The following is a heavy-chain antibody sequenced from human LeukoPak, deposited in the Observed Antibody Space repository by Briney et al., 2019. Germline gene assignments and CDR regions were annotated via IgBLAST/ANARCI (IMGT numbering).Heavy chain of an antibody. D-gene: IGHD3-10*01. Sequence: SETLSLTCTVSGGSISTSNYYWGWIRQPPGKGLEWIGNIFYSGSTYYSPSLRSRVTISLDTSRNQFSLKLNSVTAADTAVYYCARHLPITMVRGRRPNWFDPWGQGTLVTVSS. V-gene: IGHV4-39*07. J-gene: IGHJ5*02. CDR3: ARHLPITMVRGRRPNWFDP. CDR1: GGSISTSNYY. CDR2: IFYSGST.